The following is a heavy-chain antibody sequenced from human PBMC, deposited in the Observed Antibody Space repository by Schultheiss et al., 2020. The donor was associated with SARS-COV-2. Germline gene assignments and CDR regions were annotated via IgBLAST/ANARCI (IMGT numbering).Heavy chain of an antibody. CDR1: GGSISSGGYY. Sequence: SETLSLTCTVSGGSISSGGYYWSWIRQHPGKGLEWIGYIYYSGSTYYNPSLKSRVTISVDTSKNQFSLKLSSVTAADTALYYCAKDKGWSDNWFDPWGQGTLVTVSS. J-gene: IGHJ5*02. V-gene: IGHV4-31*03. CDR3: AKDKGWSDNWFDP. CDR2: IYYSGST. D-gene: IGHD6-19*01.